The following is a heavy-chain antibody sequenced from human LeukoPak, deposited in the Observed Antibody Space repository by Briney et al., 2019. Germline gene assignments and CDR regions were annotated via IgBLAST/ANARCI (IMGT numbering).Heavy chain of an antibody. V-gene: IGHV4-38-2*02. Sequence: PSETLSLTCTVSGYSISSGYYWGWIRQPPGKGLEWIGSIYYSGSTYYNPSLKSRVTISVDTSKNQFSLKLTSVTAADTAVYYCGHFESYYYYMDVWGKGTTVTISS. J-gene: IGHJ6*03. CDR1: GYSISSGYY. CDR3: GHFESYYYYMDV. CDR2: IYYSGST. D-gene: IGHD2/OR15-2a*01.